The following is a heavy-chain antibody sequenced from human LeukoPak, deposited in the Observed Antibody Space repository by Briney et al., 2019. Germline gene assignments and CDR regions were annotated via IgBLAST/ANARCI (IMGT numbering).Heavy chain of an antibody. CDR3: ASYYDSNGYLDY. CDR2: IIPLFGTA. J-gene: IGHJ4*02. D-gene: IGHD3-22*01. Sequence: SVKVSCKASGGTFSSYAISWVRQAPGQGLEWMGGIIPLFGTANYAQKFQGRVTITTDESTSTAYMELSSLRSEDTAIYYCASYYDSNGYLDYWGQGTLVTVSS. V-gene: IGHV1-69*05. CDR1: GGTFSSYA.